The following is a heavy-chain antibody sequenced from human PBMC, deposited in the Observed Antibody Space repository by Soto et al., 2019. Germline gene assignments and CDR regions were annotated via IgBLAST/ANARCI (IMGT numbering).Heavy chain of an antibody. J-gene: IGHJ6*02. CDR3: TRGTSRGSYSRGYYGMDV. V-gene: IGHV3-73*01. D-gene: IGHD1-26*01. CDR1: GFTFSGSA. CDR2: IRSKANSYAT. Sequence: PGGSLRLSCAASGFTFSGSAMHWVRQASGKGLEWVGRIRSKANSYATAYAASVKGRFTISRDDSKNTAYLQMNSLKTEDTAVYYCTRGTSRGSYSRGYYGMDVWGQGTTVTVSS.